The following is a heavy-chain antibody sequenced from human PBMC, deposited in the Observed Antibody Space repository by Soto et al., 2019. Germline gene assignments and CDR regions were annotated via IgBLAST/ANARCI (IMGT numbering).Heavy chain of an antibody. CDR1: GGAINSGDYY. CDR2: IYYSGST. CDR3: ASDRGWFYFDY. V-gene: IGHV4-30-4*01. Sequence: QVRLQESGPGLVKPSQTLSLTCIVSGGAINSGDYYWSWIRQPPGKGLEWIGYIYYSGSTYYNPSLKSRHTISVDTSKNQFSMKLSSVTAADTAVYYCASDRGWFYFDYWGQGTLVTVSS. J-gene: IGHJ4*02. D-gene: IGHD3-10*01.